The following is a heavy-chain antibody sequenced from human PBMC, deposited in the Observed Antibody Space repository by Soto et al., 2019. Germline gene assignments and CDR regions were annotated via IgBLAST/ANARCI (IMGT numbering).Heavy chain of an antibody. Sequence: LSLTCTVSGGSVSSGSYYWSWIRQPPGKGLEWIGYIYYSGSTNYNPSLKSRVTISVDTSKNQFSLKLSSVTAADTAVYYCARDSSSWTPYYYGMDVWGQGTTVTVSS. J-gene: IGHJ6*02. CDR1: GGSVSSGSYY. CDR3: ARDSSSWTPYYYGMDV. D-gene: IGHD6-13*01. V-gene: IGHV4-61*01. CDR2: IYYSGST.